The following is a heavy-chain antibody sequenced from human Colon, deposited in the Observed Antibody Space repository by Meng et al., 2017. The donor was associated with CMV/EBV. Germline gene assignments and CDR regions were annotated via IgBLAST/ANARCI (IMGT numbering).Heavy chain of an antibody. CDR1: GFSLSTVQLS. CDR3: AHGGSGYDFGAGGFYY. CDR2: VYWNDDK. D-gene: IGHD5-12*01. V-gene: IGHV2-5*01. J-gene: IGHJ4*02. Sequence: SGPTLVKPTQTLTLTCTFPGFSLSTVQLSVGWIRQPPGKALEWLALVYWNDDKRYSPSLKNRLTVTKDTSKNQVVLRVTNMDPVDSGTYFCAHGGSGYDFGAGGFYYWGQGTLVTVSS.